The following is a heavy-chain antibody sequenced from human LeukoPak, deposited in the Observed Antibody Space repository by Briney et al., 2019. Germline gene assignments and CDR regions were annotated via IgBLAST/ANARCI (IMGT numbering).Heavy chain of an antibody. V-gene: IGHV3-74*01. D-gene: IGHD5-18*01. CDR3: ARDLSGIAGYTYGRGIDY. Sequence: GGSLRLSCAASGFTFSGHWMHWVRQAPGKGLVWVSRIKSDGSSTTYADFVKGRFTISRDNAKTSLYLQMNSLRAEDTAVYYCARDLSGIAGYTYGRGIDYWGQGTLVTVSS. CDR1: GFTFSGHW. J-gene: IGHJ4*02. CDR2: IKSDGSST.